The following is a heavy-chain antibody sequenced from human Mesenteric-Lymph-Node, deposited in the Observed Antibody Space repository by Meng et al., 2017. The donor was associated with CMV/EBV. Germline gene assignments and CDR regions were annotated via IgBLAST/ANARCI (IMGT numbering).Heavy chain of an antibody. V-gene: IGHV3-21*01. CDR2: ISSSSSYI. J-gene: IGHJ6*02. D-gene: IGHD2-2*01. CDR3: ARDSRGASTSLDV. Sequence: GESLKISCAASGFMFDESGMSWVRQAPGKGLEWVSSISSSSSYIYYADSVKGRFTISRDNAKNSLYLQMNSLRAEDTAVYYCARDSRGASTSLDVWGQGTTVTVSS. CDR1: GFMFDESG.